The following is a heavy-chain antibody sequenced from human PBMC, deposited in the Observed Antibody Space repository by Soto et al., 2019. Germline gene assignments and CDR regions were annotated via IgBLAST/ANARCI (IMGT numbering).Heavy chain of an antibody. J-gene: IGHJ6*02. CDR2: INASSGST. Sequence: ASVKVYCKASGYTFTSDYMHWVRQAPGQGLEWMGIINASSGSTRYAQKFQGRVTMSRDTSTSTAYMEVSSLRSEDTAVYYCARDAVIEYAKPNVLDISGQGTTVPDSS. V-gene: IGHV1-46*01. CDR1: GYTFTSDY. CDR3: ARDAVIEYAKPNVLDI. D-gene: IGHD2-8*01.